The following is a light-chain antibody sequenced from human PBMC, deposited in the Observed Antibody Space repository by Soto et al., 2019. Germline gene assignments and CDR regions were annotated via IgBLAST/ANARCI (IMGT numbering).Light chain of an antibody. CDR1: QSVSSY. V-gene: IGKV3-11*01. J-gene: IGKJ4*01. Sequence: EIVLTQSPATLSLSPGERATLSCRASQSVSSYLAWYQQKPGQAPRLLIYDASNRATGIPARFSGSGPGTDFTLTISSLEPEDFAVYYCQQRSNWLLTFGGGTKVEFK. CDR3: QQRSNWLLT. CDR2: DAS.